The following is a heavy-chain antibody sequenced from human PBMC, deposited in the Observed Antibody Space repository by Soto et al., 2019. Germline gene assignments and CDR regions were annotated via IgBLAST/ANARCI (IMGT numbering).Heavy chain of an antibody. D-gene: IGHD6-19*01. CDR2: MTAFVGTS. CDR3: ARTHFDVAGGVFDDFES. CDR1: GFGRNT. Sequence: QVQLVQAGTAVKKPGSSVKVSCKASGFGRNTLCRLRQAPGLGLEWTGAMTAFVGTSNYAQKFQGRVSITADESTTTAYLELSSLRSEDTAVYYCARTHFDVAGGVFDDFESWGHGTLVIVSS. J-gene: IGHJ4*01. V-gene: IGHV1-69*01.